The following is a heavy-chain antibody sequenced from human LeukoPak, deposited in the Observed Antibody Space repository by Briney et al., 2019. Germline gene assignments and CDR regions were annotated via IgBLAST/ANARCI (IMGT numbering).Heavy chain of an antibody. CDR1: DYSISSGYY. CDR3: ARVGDYGDYVNWFDP. Sequence: PSETLSLTCTVSDYSISSGYYWGWIRQPPGKGLEWIGSIYHGGSTYYNPSLKSRVTISVDTSKNQFPLKVKSVTVADTAVYYCARVGDYGDYVNWFDPWGQGTLVTVSS. J-gene: IGHJ5*02. D-gene: IGHD4-17*01. CDR2: IYHGGST. V-gene: IGHV4-38-2*02.